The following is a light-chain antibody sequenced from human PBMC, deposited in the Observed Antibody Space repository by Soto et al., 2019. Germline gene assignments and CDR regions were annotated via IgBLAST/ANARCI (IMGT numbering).Light chain of an antibody. J-gene: IGKJ2*01. V-gene: IGKV3-20*01. Sequence: ETVLTQSPGTLSLSPEERATLSCRASQPVFIRYLAWYQQKPGQAPRLLIYGASTRATGIPDRFSGSGSGTDFTLTVSRLEPEDFAVYYCQHYDNLPSYTFGQGTNLEIK. CDR3: QHYDNLPSYT. CDR1: QPVFIRY. CDR2: GAS.